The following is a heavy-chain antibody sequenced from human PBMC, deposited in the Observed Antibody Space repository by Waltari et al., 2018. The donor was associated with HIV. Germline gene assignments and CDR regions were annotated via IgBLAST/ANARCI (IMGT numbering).Heavy chain of an antibody. CDR3: ARMHRYYGSDQSRYFYFGFDV. CDR2: SYSKSNT. Sequence: EVQLVESGGDLTQPGGSLRLSCVISGFDVTSNYMSWVRQAPGKGRSGVAVSYSKSNTDDVDSGKGRFTIFRDNYKNTVYLQMNSRRAEDTAVYYCARMHRYYGSDQSRYFYFGFDVWGQGTTVTVS. CDR1: GFDVTSNY. D-gene: IGHD3-10*01. J-gene: IGHJ6*02. V-gene: IGHV3-53*01.